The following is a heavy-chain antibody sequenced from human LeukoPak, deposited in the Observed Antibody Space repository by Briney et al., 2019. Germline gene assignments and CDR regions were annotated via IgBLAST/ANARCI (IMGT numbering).Heavy chain of an antibody. J-gene: IGHJ3*02. CDR3: ARHDVCSSTRCYNTYDI. D-gene: IGHD2-2*02. V-gene: IGHV5-51*01. CDR2: IHPGDSDT. CDR1: GYNFTTFW. Sequence: GESLKISCKGSGYNFTTFWIGWVRQMPGKGLEWMGIIHPGDSDTRYSPSFQGQVTISADKSISTASLQWSSLKASDTAMYYCARHDVCSSTRCYNTYDIWGQGTMVTVS.